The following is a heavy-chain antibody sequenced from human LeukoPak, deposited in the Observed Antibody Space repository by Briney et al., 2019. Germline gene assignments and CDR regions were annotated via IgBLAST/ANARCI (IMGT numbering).Heavy chain of an antibody. D-gene: IGHD5-18*01. J-gene: IGHJ4*02. CDR2: INQGGSEK. V-gene: IGHV3-7*01. CDR1: GFTFSSHW. CDR3: ARAGYSYGEGSRKGYDY. Sequence: GGSLRLSCAASGFTFSSHWMSWVRQAPGKGLEWVANINQGGSEKYYVDSVKGRFTISRDNAKNSLYLQMNSLRAEDTAVYYCARAGYSYGEGSRKGYDYWGQGTLVTVSS.